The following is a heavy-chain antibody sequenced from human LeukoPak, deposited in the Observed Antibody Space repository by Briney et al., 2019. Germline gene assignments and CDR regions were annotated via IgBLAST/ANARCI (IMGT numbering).Heavy chain of an antibody. CDR2: ISGYNGNT. J-gene: IGHJ4*02. D-gene: IGHD2-21*02. CDR1: GYTFTSYG. Sequence: ASVKVSCKASGYTFTSYGISWVRQAPGQGLEWMGWISGYNGNTNYAQKLQGRVTMTTDTSTSTAYMELRSLRPDDTAVYYCARAQHIVVVTAIDYWGQGTLVTVSS. V-gene: IGHV1-18*01. CDR3: ARAQHIVVVTAIDY.